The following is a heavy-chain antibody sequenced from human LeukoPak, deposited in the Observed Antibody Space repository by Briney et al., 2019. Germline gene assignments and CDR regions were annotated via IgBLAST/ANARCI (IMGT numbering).Heavy chain of an antibody. V-gene: IGHV4-38-2*02. Sequence: PSETLSLTCTVSGYSISSGYYWGWIRQPPGKGLEWIGSIYHSGSTYYNPSLKSRVTISVDTSKNQFSLKLISVTAADTAVYYCARSPENTRFGVVSAHWYFDLWGRGTLVTVSS. CDR2: IYHSGST. CDR3: ARSPENTRFGVVSAHWYFDL. CDR1: GYSISSGYY. J-gene: IGHJ2*01. D-gene: IGHD3-3*01.